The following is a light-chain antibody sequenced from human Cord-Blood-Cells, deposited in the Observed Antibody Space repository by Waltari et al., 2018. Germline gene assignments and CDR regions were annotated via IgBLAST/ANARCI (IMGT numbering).Light chain of an antibody. Sequence: QSVLTQPPSVSGAPGQRVTIPCPGSSSNIGAGYHVHWYQQLPGTAPKLLTYGNSNRPSGVPDRFSGSKSGTSASLAITGLQAEDEADYYCQSYDSSLSGVVFGGGTKLTVL. V-gene: IGLV1-40*01. CDR2: GNS. CDR1: SSNIGAGYH. J-gene: IGLJ2*01. CDR3: QSYDSSLSGVV.